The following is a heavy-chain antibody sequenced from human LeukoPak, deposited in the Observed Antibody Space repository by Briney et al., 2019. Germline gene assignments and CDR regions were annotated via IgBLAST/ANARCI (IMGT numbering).Heavy chain of an antibody. Sequence: SVKVSCKASGFTFTSSAVQWVRQARGQRLEWIGWIVVGSGNTNYAQKFQERDTITRDMSTSTAYMELSSLRSEDTAVYYCACEGDHYDILTGQNWFDPWGQGTLVTVSS. CDR2: IVVGSGNT. J-gene: IGHJ5*02. CDR3: ACEGDHYDILTGQNWFDP. V-gene: IGHV1-58*01. CDR1: GFTFTSSA. D-gene: IGHD3-9*01.